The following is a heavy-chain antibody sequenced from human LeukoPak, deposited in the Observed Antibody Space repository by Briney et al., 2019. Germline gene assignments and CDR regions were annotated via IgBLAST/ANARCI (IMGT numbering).Heavy chain of an antibody. CDR2: IKQDGSEK. V-gene: IGHV3-7*03. J-gene: IGHJ4*02. Sequence: GGSLRLSCVASGFIFSNYWMNWVRQAPGKGLEWVANIKQDGSEKYYVDSVKGRFTISRDNSKNTLYLQMNSLGAGDTAVYYCAKERGGTSGVDYWGQGTLVTVSS. D-gene: IGHD4-23*01. CDR1: GFIFSNYW. CDR3: AKERGGTSGVDY.